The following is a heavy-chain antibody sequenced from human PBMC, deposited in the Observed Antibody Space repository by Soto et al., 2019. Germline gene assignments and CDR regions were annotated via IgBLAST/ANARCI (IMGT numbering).Heavy chain of an antibody. CDR3: ARHHYPLVSFCAFDI. V-gene: IGHV3-21*01. Sequence: GGSLRLSCAASGFTFSSYSMNWVRQAPGKGLEWVSSISSSSYIYYADSVKGRFTISRDNAKNSLYLQMNSLRAEDTAVYYCARHHYPLVSFCAFDIWGQGTMVTVSS. J-gene: IGHJ3*02. D-gene: IGHD1-26*01. CDR2: ISSSSYI. CDR1: GFTFSSYS.